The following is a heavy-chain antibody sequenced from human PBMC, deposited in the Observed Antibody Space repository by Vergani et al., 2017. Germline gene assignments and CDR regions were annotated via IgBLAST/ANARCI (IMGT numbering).Heavy chain of an antibody. CDR2: VNQDGREK. CDR1: GFISSSYW. V-gene: IGHV3-7*01. D-gene: IGHD3-10*01. Sequence: EGQLVESGGDCVQRGGSLRLSCAASGFISSSYWMSWVRQAPGKGLEWVANVNQDGREKYYVDSVRGRFTISRDNAKNSIYLQMNSLRAEDTAVYFCVRVPLIREGSGNYGINNYHGMDVWGQGTTVIVSS. CDR3: VRVPLIREGSGNYGINNYHGMDV. J-gene: IGHJ6*02.